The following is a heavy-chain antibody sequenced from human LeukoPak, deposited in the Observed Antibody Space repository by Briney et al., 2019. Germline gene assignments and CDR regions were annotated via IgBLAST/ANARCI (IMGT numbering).Heavy chain of an antibody. Sequence: GASVKVSCTASGYTFTSYAMNWVRQAPGQGLEWMGWINTNTGNPTYAQGFTGRFVFSLDTSVSTAYLQISSLKAEDTAVYYCARDGNDFWSGYSNFDYWGQGTLVTVSS. CDR1: GYTFTSYA. CDR3: ARDGNDFWSGYSNFDY. CDR2: INTNTGNP. J-gene: IGHJ4*02. V-gene: IGHV7-4-1*02. D-gene: IGHD3-3*01.